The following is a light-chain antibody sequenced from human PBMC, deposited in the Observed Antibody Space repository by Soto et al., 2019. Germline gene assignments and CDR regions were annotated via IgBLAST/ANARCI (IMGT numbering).Light chain of an antibody. V-gene: IGLV2-8*01. CDR1: SSDVGAYNY. CDR3: TSYVDTFTLYF. CDR2: EVS. J-gene: IGLJ1*01. Sequence: QSVLTQPPSASGSPGQSVTISCTGTSSDVGAYNYVSWYQQHPGKAPKLMIYEVSKRPSGVPDRFSGSKSGNTASLTVSGLQAEEVFDYSCTSYVDTFTLYFSGTGNKV.